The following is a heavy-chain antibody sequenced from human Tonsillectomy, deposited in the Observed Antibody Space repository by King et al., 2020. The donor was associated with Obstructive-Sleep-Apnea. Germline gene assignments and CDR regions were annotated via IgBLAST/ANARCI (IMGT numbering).Heavy chain of an antibody. D-gene: IGHD3-3*01. J-gene: IGHJ6*02. CDR3: ARDAGLVRFLEWTLHGMDV. V-gene: IGHV1-46*01. Sequence: QLVQSGAEVKKPGASVKVSCKASGYTFTSYYMHWVRQAPGQGLEWMGIINPSGGSTSYAQKFQGRVTMTRDTSTSTVYMELSSLRSEDTAVYYCARDAGLVRFLEWTLHGMDVWGQGTTVTVSS. CDR2: INPSGGST. CDR1: GYTFTSYY.